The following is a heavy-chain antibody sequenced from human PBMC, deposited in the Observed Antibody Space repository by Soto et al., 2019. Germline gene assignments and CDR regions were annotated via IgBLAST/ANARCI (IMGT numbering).Heavy chain of an antibody. CDR3: AGNGNYGDYYHYAMDV. Sequence: GASVKVSCKASGGTFNSYAISWVRQAPGQGLEWMGGIIPIFGTANYAQKFHGRVRITADDSTSTAYMELSSLRSEDTAVYYCAGNGNYGDYYHYAMDVWGQGTTVTVSS. CDR2: IIPIFGTA. J-gene: IGHJ6*02. CDR1: GGTFNSYA. V-gene: IGHV1-69*13. D-gene: IGHD4-17*01.